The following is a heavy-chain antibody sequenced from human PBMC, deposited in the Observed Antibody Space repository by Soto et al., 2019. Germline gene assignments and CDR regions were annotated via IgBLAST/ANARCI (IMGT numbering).Heavy chain of an antibody. D-gene: IGHD1-26*01. CDR3: AREREGSGFDP. V-gene: IGHV1-8*01. J-gene: IGHJ5*02. Sequence: ASVKVSCKASGYTFTSSDINWGRQATGQGLEWMGWMNPNSGNTAYAQKFQGRVTMTRNTSISTAYMELSSLRSEDTAVYYCAREREGSGFDPWGQGTLVTVSS. CDR1: GYTFTSSD. CDR2: MNPNSGNT.